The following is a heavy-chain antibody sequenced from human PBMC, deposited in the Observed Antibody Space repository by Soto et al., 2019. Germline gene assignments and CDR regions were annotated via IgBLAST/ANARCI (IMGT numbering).Heavy chain of an antibody. CDR3: ARGLAVAGAFDI. CDR2: MNPNSGNT. J-gene: IGHJ3*02. Sequence: ASVKVSCKASGYTFTSYDINWVRQATGQGLEWMGWMNPNSGNTGYAQKVQGRGTMTRNTSISTAYMELSSLRSEDTAVYYCARGLAVAGAFDIWGQGTMVTVS. CDR1: GYTFTSYD. V-gene: IGHV1-8*01. D-gene: IGHD6-13*01.